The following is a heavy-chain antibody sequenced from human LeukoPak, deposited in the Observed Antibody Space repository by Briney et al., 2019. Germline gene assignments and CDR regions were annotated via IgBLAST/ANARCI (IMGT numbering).Heavy chain of an antibody. CDR3: ARGDYYGSGSYFDY. D-gene: IGHD3-10*01. V-gene: IGHV4-59*01. Sequence: SETLSLTCTVSGGSISSYYWNWIRQPPGKGLEWIGYIYYSGSTNYNPSLKSRVTISVDTSKNQFSLKVSSVTAADTAVYYCARGDYYGSGSYFDYWGQGTLVTVSS. CDR1: GGSISSYY. CDR2: IYYSGST. J-gene: IGHJ4*02.